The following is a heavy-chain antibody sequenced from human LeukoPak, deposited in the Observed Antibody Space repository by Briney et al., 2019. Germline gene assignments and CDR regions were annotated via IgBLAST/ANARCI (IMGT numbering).Heavy chain of an antibody. Sequence: GESLKISCQGSGYSFTSFWIAWVRQMPGKGLEWVGMIYPGDSDTRYSPSFQGQVTISADKSISTAYLQWSSLKASDTAMYYCARQLGGGYSYGYGIFDYWGQGTLVTVSS. CDR3: ARQLGGGYSYGYGIFDY. D-gene: IGHD5-18*01. V-gene: IGHV5-51*01. CDR1: GYSFTSFW. CDR2: IYPGDSDT. J-gene: IGHJ4*02.